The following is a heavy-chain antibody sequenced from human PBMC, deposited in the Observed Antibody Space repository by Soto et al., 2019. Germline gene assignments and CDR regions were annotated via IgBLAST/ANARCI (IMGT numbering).Heavy chain of an antibody. CDR2: ILYDGSNK. J-gene: IGHJ4*02. CDR3: ARDDEGGSYCDLGY. Sequence: QVQLVESGGGVVQPGRSLRLSCEASGFTFSSYIMHWVRQAPGKGLEWVAVILYDGSNKYYADSVKGRFSISRDNSKNTLYLQMNSLRDEDTAVYYCARDDEGGSYCDLGYWGQGTQGTVSS. V-gene: IGHV3-30-3*01. D-gene: IGHD3-10*01. CDR1: GFTFSSYI.